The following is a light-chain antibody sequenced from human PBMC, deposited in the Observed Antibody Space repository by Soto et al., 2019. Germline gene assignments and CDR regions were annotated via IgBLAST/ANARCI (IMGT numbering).Light chain of an antibody. Sequence: QSALTQPPSASGSPGQSVTISCTGTSSDVGGYKYVSWYQQYAGKAPKLMISEVSRRPSGVPERFSGSKSGNTASLTVSGLQADDEAHYYCSSYAGSNNFVFGTGTKLTVL. CDR1: SSDVGGYKY. CDR3: SSYAGSNNFV. CDR2: EVS. J-gene: IGLJ1*01. V-gene: IGLV2-8*01.